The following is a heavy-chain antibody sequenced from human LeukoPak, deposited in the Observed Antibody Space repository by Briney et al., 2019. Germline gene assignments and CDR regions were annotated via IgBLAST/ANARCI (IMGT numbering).Heavy chain of an antibody. V-gene: IGHV3-48*03. CDR2: ISNSGSTK. CDR1: GFTFSSYE. Sequence: GGSLRLSCAASGFTFSSYEMNWIRQAPGKGLEWISYISNSGSTKYYADSVKGRFTISRDNAKNTLYLQMNSLRAEDTAVYYCARGTTRIDYWGQGTLVTVSS. CDR3: ARGTTRIDY. D-gene: IGHD2/OR15-2a*01. J-gene: IGHJ4*02.